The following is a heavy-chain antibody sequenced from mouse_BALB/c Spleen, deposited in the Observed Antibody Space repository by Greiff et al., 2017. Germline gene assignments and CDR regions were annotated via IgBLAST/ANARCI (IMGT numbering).Heavy chain of an antibody. D-gene: IGHD1-1*01. CDR1: GYSFTSYW. CDR3: ARITTVVAPAY. J-gene: IGHJ3*01. V-gene: IGHV1S127*01. Sequence: QVHVKQSGPQLVRPGASVKISCKASGYSFTSYWMHWVKQRPGQGLEWIGMIDPSDSETRLNQKFKDKATLTVDKSSSTAYMQLSSPTSEDSAVYYCARITTVVAPAYWGQGTLVTVSA. CDR2: IDPSDSET.